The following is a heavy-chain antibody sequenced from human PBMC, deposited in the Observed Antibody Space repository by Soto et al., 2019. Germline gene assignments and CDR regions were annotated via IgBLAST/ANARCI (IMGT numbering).Heavy chain of an antibody. CDR1: GFTFSGLY. CDR3: ARDRGAGTGDYFDY. J-gene: IGHJ4*02. Sequence: QVQLTESGGGLVKPGGSLRLSCAASGFTFSGLYMSWIRQAPGKGLEWVSCIDSSGVKKYYAESVRGRFTISRDNDKNSLYLRMNSLGAEDTAVYYCARDRGAGTGDYFDYWGQGALVTVSS. V-gene: IGHV3-11*01. CDR2: IDSSGVKK. D-gene: IGHD2-8*02.